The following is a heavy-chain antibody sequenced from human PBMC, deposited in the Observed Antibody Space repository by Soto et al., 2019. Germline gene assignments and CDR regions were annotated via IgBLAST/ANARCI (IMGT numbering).Heavy chain of an antibody. Sequence: EVQLLESGGGLVQPGGSLRLSCAASGFTFRSYAMSWVRQAPGKGLEWVSAIRGSGSYTYYADSVKGRFTISRDSSKNTLYLQMNSLRAEDTAVYYCAKAIGVGLLLSQYAMDVWGQGTTVTVSS. CDR2: IRGSGSYT. D-gene: IGHD2-15*01. CDR1: GFTFRSYA. V-gene: IGHV3-23*01. CDR3: AKAIGVGLLLSQYAMDV. J-gene: IGHJ6*02.